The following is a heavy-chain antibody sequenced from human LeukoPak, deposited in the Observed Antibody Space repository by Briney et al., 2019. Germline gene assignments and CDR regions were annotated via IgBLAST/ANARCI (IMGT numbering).Heavy chain of an antibody. CDR1: GGSISTSYF. CDR2: IYSSGST. CDR3: ARVPDLYDSSGYYYDPYYFDY. V-gene: IGHV4-4*07. Sequence: NASETLSLTCTVSGGSISTSYFWTWIRQSAGKGLEWIGRIYSSGSTTYNPSLKSRVTMSIDTSRNQFSLKLSSVTAADTAVYYCARVPDLYDSSGYYYDPYYFDYWGQGTLVTVSS. D-gene: IGHD3-22*01. J-gene: IGHJ4*02.